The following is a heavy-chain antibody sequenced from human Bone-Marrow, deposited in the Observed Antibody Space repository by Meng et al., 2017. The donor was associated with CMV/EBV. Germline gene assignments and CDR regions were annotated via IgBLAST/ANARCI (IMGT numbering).Heavy chain of an antibody. V-gene: IGHV3-7*01. CDR2: INQDGSEK. Sequence: GESLKISCAASGFTFSSYWMSWVRQAPGKGLEWVANINQDGSEKYYVDSVKGRFTISRDNAKNSLYLQMNSLRAEDTAVYYCASHNLGYRYWGQGTLVTVSS. J-gene: IGHJ4*02. D-gene: IGHD5-24*01. CDR3: ASHNLGYRY. CDR1: GFTFSSYW.